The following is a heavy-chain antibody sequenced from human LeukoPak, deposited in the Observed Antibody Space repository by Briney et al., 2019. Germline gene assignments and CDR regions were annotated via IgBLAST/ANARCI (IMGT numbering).Heavy chain of an antibody. Sequence: PGGSLRLSCAASGFTFSSYDMHWVRQAPGKGLEWVAFIRYDGSNKYYADSVKGRFTISRDNSKNTLYLQMNSLRAEDTAVYYCAKDKLDIVASGFDYWGQGTLVTVSS. J-gene: IGHJ4*02. CDR2: IRYDGSNK. D-gene: IGHD5-12*01. CDR1: GFTFSSYD. CDR3: AKDKLDIVASGFDY. V-gene: IGHV3-30*02.